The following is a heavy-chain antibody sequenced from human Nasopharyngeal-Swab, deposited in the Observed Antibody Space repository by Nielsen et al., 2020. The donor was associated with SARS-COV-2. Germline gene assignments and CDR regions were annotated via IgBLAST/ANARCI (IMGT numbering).Heavy chain of an antibody. CDR3: ARDLGHTGYDLYVY. J-gene: IGHJ4*02. CDR2: IKADGTQK. Sequence: GGSLRLSCEGSGFTFSSDWMAWVRQAAGRGLEWVANIKADGTQKYYVDSVKGRFSISRDNAKNSLYLQMSGLRADDTAMYFCARDLGHTGYDLYVYWGQGTLVTVSS. CDR1: GFTFSSDW. D-gene: IGHD5-12*01. V-gene: IGHV3-7*03.